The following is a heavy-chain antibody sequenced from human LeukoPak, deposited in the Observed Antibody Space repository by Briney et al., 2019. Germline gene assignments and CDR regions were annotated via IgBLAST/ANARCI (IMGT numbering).Heavy chain of an antibody. D-gene: IGHD3-22*01. CDR2: IYSGGST. V-gene: IGHV3-53*05. Sequence: PGGSLRLSCAASGFAVSSTYMSWVRQAPGKGLEWVSVIYSGGSTYYADSVKGRFTISRDNSKNTLYLQMNSLRAEDTAVYYCAIYYDSSGYETMNAFDIWGQGTMVTVSS. CDR3: AIYYDSSGYETMNAFDI. J-gene: IGHJ3*02. CDR1: GFAVSSTY.